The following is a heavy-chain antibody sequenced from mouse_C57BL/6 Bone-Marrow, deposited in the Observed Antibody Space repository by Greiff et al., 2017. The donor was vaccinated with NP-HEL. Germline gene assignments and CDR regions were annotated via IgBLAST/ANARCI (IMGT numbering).Heavy chain of an antibody. Sequence: QVQLQQPGAELVKPGASVKLSCKASGYTFTSYWMQWVKQRPGQGLEWIGEIDPSDSYTNYNQKFKGKATLTVDTSSSTAYMQLSSLTSEDSAVSYCARSEVYSNDWYFDVWGTGTTVTVSS. V-gene: IGHV1-50*01. CDR3: ARSEVYSNDWYFDV. CDR2: IDPSDSYT. CDR1: GYTFTSYW. J-gene: IGHJ1*03. D-gene: IGHD2-5*01.